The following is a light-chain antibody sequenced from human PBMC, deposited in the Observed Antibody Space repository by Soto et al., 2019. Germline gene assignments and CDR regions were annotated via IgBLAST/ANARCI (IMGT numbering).Light chain of an antibody. V-gene: IGKV1-33*01. Sequence: DIQMTQSPSSLSASVGDRVTITCQASQDISNYLNWYQQKPGKAPRLLIYDASNLETGVTSKFSGSGSGTDFTFNISRLQPEDIATYYCQQYPNPPLSTFGPGTKVDIK. CDR2: DAS. J-gene: IGKJ3*01. CDR3: QQYPNPPLST. CDR1: QDISNY.